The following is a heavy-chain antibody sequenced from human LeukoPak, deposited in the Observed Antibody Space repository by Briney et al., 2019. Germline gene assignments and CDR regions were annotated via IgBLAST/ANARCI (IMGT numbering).Heavy chain of an antibody. V-gene: IGHV3-48*02. D-gene: IGHD1-26*01. Sequence: GGSLRLSCAASGFTFSSYSMNWVRQAPGKGLEGISYISGSTTKFYVDSVKGRFTISRDNAKNSLYLQMNSLRDEDTAVYYCVRDVGYAFDIWGQGTMVTVSS. J-gene: IGHJ3*02. CDR1: GFTFSSYS. CDR3: VRDVGYAFDI. CDR2: ISGSTTK.